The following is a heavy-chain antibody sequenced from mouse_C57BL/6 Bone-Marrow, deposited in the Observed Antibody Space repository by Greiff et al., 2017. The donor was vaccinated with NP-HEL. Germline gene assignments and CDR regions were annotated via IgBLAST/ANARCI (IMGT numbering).Heavy chain of an antibody. CDR2: ISYDGSN. D-gene: IGHD1-1*01. Sequence: ESGPGLVKPSQSLSLTCSVTGYSITSGYYWNWIRQFPGNKLEWMGYISYDGSNNYKPSLKNRISITRDTSKNQFFLKLNSVTTEDTATYYCAREYYGSPWYFDVWGTGTTVTVSS. V-gene: IGHV3-6*01. CDR3: AREYYGSPWYFDV. J-gene: IGHJ1*03. CDR1: GYSITSGYY.